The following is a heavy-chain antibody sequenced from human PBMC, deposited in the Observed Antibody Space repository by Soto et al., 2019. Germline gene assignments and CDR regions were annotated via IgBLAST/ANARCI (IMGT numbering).Heavy chain of an antibody. CDR3: ARGPQYDFWSGYLMDV. D-gene: IGHD3-3*01. CDR1: GGSISSYY. J-gene: IGHJ6*02. Sequence: SETLSLTCTVSGGSISSYYWSWIRQPPGKGLEWIGYIYYSGSTNYNPSLKSRVTISVDTSKNQFSLKLSSVTAADTAVYYCARGPQYDFWSGYLMDVWGQGXTVTVSS. V-gene: IGHV4-59*01. CDR2: IYYSGST.